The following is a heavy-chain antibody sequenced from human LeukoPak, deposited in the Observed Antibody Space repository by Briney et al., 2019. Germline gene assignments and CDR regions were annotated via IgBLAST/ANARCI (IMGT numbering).Heavy chain of an antibody. V-gene: IGHV4-59*01. D-gene: IGHD2-15*01. CDR2: IYYSGST. CDR1: GGSIISYY. Sequence: SETLSLNCTVSGGSIISYYWSWIRQPPGKGLEWIGYIYYSGSTNYNPSLKSRVTISVDTSKNQFSLKLSSVTAADTAVYYCAREEGSWGQGTLVTVSS. J-gene: IGHJ4*02. CDR3: AREEGS.